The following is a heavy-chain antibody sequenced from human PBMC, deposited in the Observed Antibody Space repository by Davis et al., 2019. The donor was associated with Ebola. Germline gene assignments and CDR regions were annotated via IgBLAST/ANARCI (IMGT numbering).Heavy chain of an antibody. J-gene: IGHJ4*02. V-gene: IGHV5-51*01. D-gene: IGHD3-10*01. Sequence: GESLKISCQGSGYSFTSYWIAWVRQLPGKGLECMGIIFPGDSDTRYSPSFQGQVTISADKSISTAYLQWSSLKASDTAMYYCARGPRSYFRAGGDDYWGQGTLVTVSS. CDR3: ARGPRSYFRAGGDDY. CDR1: GYSFTSYW. CDR2: IFPGDSDT.